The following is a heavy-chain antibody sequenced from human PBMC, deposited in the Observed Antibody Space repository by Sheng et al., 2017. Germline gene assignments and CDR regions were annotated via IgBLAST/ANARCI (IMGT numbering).Heavy chain of an antibody. J-gene: IGHJ6*03. V-gene: IGHV3-30-3*01. CDR3: ARDGSLRYFDWLPNQYYYYYYMDV. CDR2: ISYDGSNK. CDR1: GFTFSSYA. Sequence: QVQLVESGGGVVQPGRSLRLSCAASGFTFSSYAMHWVRQAPGKGLEWVAVISYDGSNKYYADSVKGRFTISRDNSKNTLYLQMNSLRAEDTAVYYCARDGSLRYFDWLPNQYYYYYYMDVWGKGTTVTVSS. D-gene: IGHD3-9*01.